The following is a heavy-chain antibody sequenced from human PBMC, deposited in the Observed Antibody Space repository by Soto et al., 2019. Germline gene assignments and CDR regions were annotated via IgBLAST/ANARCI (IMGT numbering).Heavy chain of an antibody. CDR1: GFTFDDYA. Sequence: GGSLRLSCAASGFTFDDYAMHWVRQAPGKGLEWVSGIAWNSGRIDYADSVKGRFTISGDNAKNSLFLKMNSLRVEDTAFYYCAKEAHSSNMHIAFNIWSQGTMVTVSS. CDR3: AKEAHSSNMHIAFNI. J-gene: IGHJ3*02. V-gene: IGHV3-9*01. CDR2: IAWNSGRI. D-gene: IGHD6-13*01.